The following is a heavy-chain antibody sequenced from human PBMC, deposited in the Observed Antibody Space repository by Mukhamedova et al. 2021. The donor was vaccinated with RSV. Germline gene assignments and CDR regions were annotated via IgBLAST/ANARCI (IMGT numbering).Heavy chain of an antibody. V-gene: IGHV3-23*01. J-gene: IGHJ4*02. CDR3: AKGSVVAAPFDY. Sequence: AISGSGGSTYYADSVKGRFTISRDNSKNTLYLQMNSLRAEDTAVYYCAKGSVVAAPFDYWGQGTLVTVSS. D-gene: IGHD2-15*01. CDR2: ISGSGGST.